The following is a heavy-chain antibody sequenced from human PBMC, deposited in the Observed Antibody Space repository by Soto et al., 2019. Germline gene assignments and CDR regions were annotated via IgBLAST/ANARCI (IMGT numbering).Heavy chain of an antibody. CDR2: MNPNSGNT. CDR1: GYTFTSYD. V-gene: IGHV1-8*01. J-gene: IGHJ6*03. D-gene: IGHD3-3*01. Sequence: ASVKVSCKTSGYTFTSYDINWVRQATGQGLEWMGWMNPNSGNTAYAQKFQGRVTMTRNTSISTAYMELSSLRSEDTAVYYCGKERSRGVFVFGGKGKRVPVS. CDR3: GKERSRGVFVF.